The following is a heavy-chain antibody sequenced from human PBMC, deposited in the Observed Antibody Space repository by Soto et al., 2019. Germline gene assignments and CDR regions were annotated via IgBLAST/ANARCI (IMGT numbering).Heavy chain of an antibody. CDR1: GYTFSDYY. J-gene: IGHJ4*02. D-gene: IGHD1-1*01. CDR2: INPNSGGT. CDR3: AREPATAKPEGVDF. V-gene: IGHV1-2*02. Sequence: ASVKVSCKASGYTFSDYYIHWVRQAPGQGLEWMGWINPNSGGTKYAPKFQGGVTMTRDTTITTAYMELSRLRSGDTAVYYCAREPATAKPEGVDFWGQGTLVTVSS.